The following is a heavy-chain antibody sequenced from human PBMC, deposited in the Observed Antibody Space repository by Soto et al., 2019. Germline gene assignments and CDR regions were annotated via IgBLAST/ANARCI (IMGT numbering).Heavy chain of an antibody. CDR1: GFSVSKHD. Sequence: ETLSLTCPFSGFSVSKHDWILLRQPAGKGLEWLGRLYNAERTNYNPSLKSRVTMSMDTSKNQFSLKLTSVTAADTAVYFCAREPLAHSYFDFWGQGTPVYVSA. V-gene: IGHV4-4*07. CDR2: LYNAERT. J-gene: IGHJ4*02. CDR3: AREPLAHSYFDF.